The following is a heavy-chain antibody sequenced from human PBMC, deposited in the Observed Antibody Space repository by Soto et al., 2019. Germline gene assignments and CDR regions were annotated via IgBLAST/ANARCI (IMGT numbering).Heavy chain of an antibody. Sequence: SETLSLTCAVSGGSISSSTWWSWVRQPPGKGLEWIGEISQNGGTNYSPSLRSRVTLSVDKSKNQFSLRLNSVTAADTAVYYYASPWGSLLTGRADALDIWGQGTMVTVSS. J-gene: IGHJ3*02. CDR1: GGSISSSTW. D-gene: IGHD3-9*01. V-gene: IGHV4-4*02. CDR3: ASPWGSLLTGRADALDI. CDR2: ISQNGGT.